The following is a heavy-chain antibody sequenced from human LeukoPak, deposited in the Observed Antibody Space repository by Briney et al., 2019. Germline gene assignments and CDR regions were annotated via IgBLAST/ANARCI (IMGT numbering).Heavy chain of an antibody. Sequence: ASVKVSCKASGYTFTSYYMHWVRQAHGQGLEWMGIINPSGGSTSYAQKFQGRVTMTRDMSTSTVYMELSSLRSEDTAVYYCARLHKDWNYDYWGQGTLVTVSS. CDR3: ARLHKDWNYDY. CDR1: GYTFTSYY. J-gene: IGHJ4*02. D-gene: IGHD1-7*01. CDR2: INPSGGST. V-gene: IGHV1-46*01.